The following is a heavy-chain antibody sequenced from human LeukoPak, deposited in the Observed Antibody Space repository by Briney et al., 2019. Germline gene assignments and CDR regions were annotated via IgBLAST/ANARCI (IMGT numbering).Heavy chain of an antibody. CDR3: ARGGGLDV. D-gene: IGHD3-16*01. V-gene: IGHV3-7*03. J-gene: IGHJ6*02. CDR2: INHNGNVN. CDR1: GFTFCSYW. Sequence: GGSLRLSCAASGFTFCSYWMNWARQAPGKGLEWVASINHNGNVNYYVDSVKGRFTISRDNAKNSLYLQMSNLRAEDTAVYFCARGGGLDVWGQGATVTVSS.